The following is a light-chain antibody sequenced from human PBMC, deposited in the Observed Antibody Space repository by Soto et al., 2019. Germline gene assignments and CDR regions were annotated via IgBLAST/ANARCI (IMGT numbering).Light chain of an antibody. CDR1: QSVRTS. J-gene: IGKJ3*01. CDR2: DAS. V-gene: IGKV3-11*01. Sequence: EIVLTQSPATLSLSPGERATLSCRASQSVRTSLAWYQQKPDQAPRLLIYDASNRATGIPPRFSGSGSGTDFTLTISRFEPEDFAVYYCQQRSYWPVTFGPGTKVDNK. CDR3: QQRSYWPVT.